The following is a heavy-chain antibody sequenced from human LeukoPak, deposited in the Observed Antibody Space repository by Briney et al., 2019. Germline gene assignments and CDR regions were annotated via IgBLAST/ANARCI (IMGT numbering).Heavy chain of an antibody. V-gene: IGHV1-69*13. CDR2: IIPTFGTA. J-gene: IGHJ6*03. CDR3: ARAMVRGVRPPYYYYYYMDV. CDR1: GYTFTSYA. D-gene: IGHD3-10*01. Sequence: SVKVSCKASGYTFTSYAISWVRQAPGQGLEWMGGIIPTFGTANCAQKFQGRVTITANESTSTAYMELSSLRSEDTAVYYCARAMVRGVRPPYYYYYYMDVWGKGTTVTVSS.